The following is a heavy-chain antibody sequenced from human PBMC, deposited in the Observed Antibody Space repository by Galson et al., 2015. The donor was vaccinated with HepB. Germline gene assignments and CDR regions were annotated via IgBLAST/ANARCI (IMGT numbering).Heavy chain of an antibody. J-gene: IGHJ6*02. CDR1: GFTFSSYS. CDR3: ARDRLGCSGSDSNLNYYYGMDV. CDR2: IKQDGSEK. D-gene: IGHD3-10*02. V-gene: IGHV3-7*03. Sequence: SLRLSCAASGFTFSSYSMNWVRQAPGKGLEWVANIKQDGSEKYYVDSVKGRFTISRDNAKNSLYLQMNSLRAEDTAVYYCARDRLGCSGSDSNLNYYYGMDVWGQGTTVTVSS.